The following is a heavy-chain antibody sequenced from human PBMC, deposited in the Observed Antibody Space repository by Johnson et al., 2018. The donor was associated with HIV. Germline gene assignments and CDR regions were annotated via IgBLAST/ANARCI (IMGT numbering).Heavy chain of an antibody. V-gene: IGHV3-23*04. CDR3: ARAWNTMIVVVPGAFDI. CDR2: ISGSGGST. Sequence: VQLVESGGGVVQPGRYLRLSCAASGFTFSDYYMRWIRQAPGKGLEWVSGISGSGGSTYYADSVKGRFTISRDNSKNTLYLQMSSLRVEDTAMYYCARAWNTMIVVVPGAFDIWGQGTMVTVSS. D-gene: IGHD3-22*01. CDR1: GFTFSDYY. J-gene: IGHJ3*02.